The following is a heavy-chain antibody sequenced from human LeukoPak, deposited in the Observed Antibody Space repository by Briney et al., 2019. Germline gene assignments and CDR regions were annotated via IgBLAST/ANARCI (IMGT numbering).Heavy chain of an antibody. D-gene: IGHD2-21*01. Sequence: SETLSLTCTVSGGSISSSSYYWGWIRQPPGTGLEWIGSIYYSGSTYYNPSLKSRVTISVDTSKNQFSLKLSSVTAADTAVYYCARHILTPQDNWFDPWGQGTLVTVSS. CDR2: IYYSGST. V-gene: IGHV4-39*01. CDR1: GGSISSSSYY. J-gene: IGHJ5*02. CDR3: ARHILTPQDNWFDP.